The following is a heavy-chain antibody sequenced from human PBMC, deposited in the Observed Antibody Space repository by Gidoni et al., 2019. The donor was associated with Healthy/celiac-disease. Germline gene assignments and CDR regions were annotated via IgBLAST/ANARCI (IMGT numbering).Heavy chain of an antibody. CDR1: GFTFSSYA. CDR2: ISYDGSNK. J-gene: IGHJ4*02. D-gene: IGHD3-22*01. Sequence: QVQLVESGGGVVQPGRSLRLSCAASGFTFSSYARHWVRQAPGKGLGWVAVISYDGSNKYYADSVKGRFTISRDNSKNTLYLQMNSLRAEDTAVYYCARALPRFYYTDPDYWGQGTLVTVSS. CDR3: ARALPRFYYTDPDY. V-gene: IGHV3-30-3*01.